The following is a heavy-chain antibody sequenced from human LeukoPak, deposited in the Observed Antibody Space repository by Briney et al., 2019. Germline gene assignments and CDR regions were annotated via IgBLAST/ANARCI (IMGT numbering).Heavy chain of an antibody. CDR3: AKGPGQGGQQLVRPYYYYYGMDV. D-gene: IGHD6-13*01. CDR2: ISGSGGST. CDR1: GFTFSSYA. J-gene: IGHJ6*02. V-gene: IGHV3-23*01. Sequence: PGGSLRLSCAASGFTFSSYAMSWVRQAPGKGLEWVSAISGSGGSTYYADSVKGRFTISRDNSKNTLYLQMNSLRAEDTAVYYCAKGPGQGGQQLVRPYYYYYGMDVWGQGTTVTVSS.